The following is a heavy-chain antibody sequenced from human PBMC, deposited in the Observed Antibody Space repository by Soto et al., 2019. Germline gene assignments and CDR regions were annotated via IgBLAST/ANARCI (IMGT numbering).Heavy chain of an antibody. CDR3: ARNLAIIIMIVAFDI. Sequence: QVQLVQSGAEVKKPGSSVKVSCKASGGTFSSYAISWVRQAPVQGLEWMGGIIPIFGTANYAQKFQGRVTITAGESTSTADMELSSLRYEDTGVYYGARNLAIIIMIVAFDIWGEGTMVTVSS. J-gene: IGHJ3*02. CDR2: IIPIFGTA. D-gene: IGHD3-22*01. CDR1: GGTFSSYA. V-gene: IGHV1-69*01.